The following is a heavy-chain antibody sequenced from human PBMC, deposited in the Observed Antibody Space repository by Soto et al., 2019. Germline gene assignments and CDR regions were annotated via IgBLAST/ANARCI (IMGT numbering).Heavy chain of an antibody. Sequence: GGSLRLSCAASGFTFSSYAMHWVRQAPGKGLEWVAVISYDGSNKYYADSVKGRFTISRDNSKNTLYLQMNSLRAEVSIAYNLASARGPTSTTPNWFDPWGQGTLVTVSS. D-gene: IGHD2-2*01. CDR2: ISYDGSNK. J-gene: IGHJ5*02. CDR1: GFTFSSYA. CDR3: ASARGPTSTTPNWFDP. V-gene: IGHV3-30-3*01.